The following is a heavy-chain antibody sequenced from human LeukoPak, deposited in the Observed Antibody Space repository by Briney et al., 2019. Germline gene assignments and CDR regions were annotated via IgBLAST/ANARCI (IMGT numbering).Heavy chain of an antibody. J-gene: IGHJ3*02. CDR3: ARVGAVVYGFDI. V-gene: IGHV3-74*01. CDR1: GFTFSSYW. CDR2: IKSDGSST. Sequence: GGSLRLSCAASGFTFSSYWMHRVRQAPGKGLVWVSRIKSDGSSTNYADSVKGRFTISRDNAKNTLYLQMNSLRVEDTAVYYCARVGAVVYGFDIWGQGTMVAVS. D-gene: IGHD2-15*01.